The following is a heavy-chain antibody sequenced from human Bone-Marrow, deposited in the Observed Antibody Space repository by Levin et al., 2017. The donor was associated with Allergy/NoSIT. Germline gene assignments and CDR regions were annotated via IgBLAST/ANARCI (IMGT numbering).Heavy chain of an antibody. D-gene: IGHD2-15*01. Sequence: LSLTCATSGFTFTNYWMNWVRQAPGKGLEWVANANPDGTEKNYVDSVKGRFTISRDNPKNSLYLQMNSLRAEDTAVYYCTRDPNQQWWEGARAHWGQGSLVTVSS. CDR2: ANPDGTEK. V-gene: IGHV3-7*01. CDR1: GFTFTNYW. CDR3: TRDPNQQWWEGARAH. J-gene: IGHJ4*02.